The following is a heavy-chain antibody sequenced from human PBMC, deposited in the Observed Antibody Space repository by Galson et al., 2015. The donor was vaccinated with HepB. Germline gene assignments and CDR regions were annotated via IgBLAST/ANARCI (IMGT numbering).Heavy chain of an antibody. CDR3: ATEKVGISEAFDY. CDR1: EFTFSTYA. J-gene: IGHJ4*02. CDR2: MWYDGSNK. V-gene: IGHV3-33*01. D-gene: IGHD1-26*01. Sequence: SLRLSCAASEFTFSTYAMHWVRQAPGKGLEWVAMMWYDGSNKFYADSVKGRFTISRDNSRNTLYLQMNSLRAEDTALYYCATEKVGISEAFDYWGQGTLVTVSS.